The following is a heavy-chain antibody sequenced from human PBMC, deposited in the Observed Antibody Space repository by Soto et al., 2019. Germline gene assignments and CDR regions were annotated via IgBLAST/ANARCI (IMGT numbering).Heavy chain of an antibody. V-gene: IGHV1-24*01. D-gene: IGHD5-18*01. CDR3: ATDRSTQLWLMFGY. CDR1: GYSLTELS. J-gene: IGHJ4*02. Sequence: ASVKVSCKVSGYSLTELSVHWVRQATGKGLEWMGGFDPEDGETIYAQKFQGRVTMTEDTSTDTAYMELSSLRSEDTAVYYCATDRSTQLWLMFGYWGQGTLVTVSS. CDR2: FDPEDGET.